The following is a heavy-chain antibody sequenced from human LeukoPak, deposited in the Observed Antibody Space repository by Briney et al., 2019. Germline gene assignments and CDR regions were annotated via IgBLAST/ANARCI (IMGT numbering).Heavy chain of an antibody. CDR3: ARLVRY. J-gene: IGHJ4*02. V-gene: IGHV4-34*01. CDR2: GYYSGST. CDR1: GGSFSGYY. Sequence: ASETLSLTCAVYGGSFSGYYWSWIRQPPGKGLEWIGSGYYSGSTYYNPSLKSRVTISVDTSKNRFSLKLSSVTAADTAVYYCARLVRYWGQGTLVTVSS.